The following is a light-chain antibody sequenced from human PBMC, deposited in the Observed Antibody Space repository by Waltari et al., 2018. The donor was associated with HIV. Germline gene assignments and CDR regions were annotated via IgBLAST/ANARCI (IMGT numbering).Light chain of an antibody. CDR1: QSVSIY. V-gene: IGKV3-11*01. Sequence: EVVMTQSPATLSVSPGERATLSCRASQSVSIYLAWYQQKPGQAPGLLIYDTSNRATGVPARFSGSGSGTDFTLTISSLELEDFAIYYCQQRSNWPLTFGGGTKVEIK. J-gene: IGKJ4*01. CDR3: QQRSNWPLT. CDR2: DTS.